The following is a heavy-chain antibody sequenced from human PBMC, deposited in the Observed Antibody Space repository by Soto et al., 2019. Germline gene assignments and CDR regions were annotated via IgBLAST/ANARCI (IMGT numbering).Heavy chain of an antibody. Sequence: GASVKVSCKASGGTFSSSDISWVRQAPGQGLEWMGWINTYNGNTNHAQKLQGRVTMTTDTSTSTAYMELRSLRSDDTAVYYCARGVGSGTYYNQYNWFDPWGQGTLVTVSS. CDR1: GGTFSSSD. V-gene: IGHV1-18*01. J-gene: IGHJ5*02. CDR2: INTYNGNT. D-gene: IGHD3-10*01. CDR3: ARGVGSGTYYNQYNWFDP.